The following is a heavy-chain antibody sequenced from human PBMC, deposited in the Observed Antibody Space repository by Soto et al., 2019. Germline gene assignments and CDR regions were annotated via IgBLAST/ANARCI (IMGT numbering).Heavy chain of an antibody. D-gene: IGHD3-10*01. Sequence: QVQLQESGPGLVKPSEILSLICTVSGGSVSSSGYQWNWIRQPPGKGLEWIGDIYYSGSTIYNPSLKSRVTISVDTSKHPFSLKLSSVTAADTAAYFCARDSGITAFDIWGQGTMVTVSS. CDR2: IYYSGST. CDR1: GGSVSSSGYQ. J-gene: IGHJ3*02. V-gene: IGHV4-61*08. CDR3: ARDSGITAFDI.